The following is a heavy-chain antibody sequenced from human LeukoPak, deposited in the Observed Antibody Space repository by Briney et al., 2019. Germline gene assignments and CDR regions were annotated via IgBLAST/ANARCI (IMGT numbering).Heavy chain of an antibody. CDR1: GFTFSSYA. J-gene: IGHJ4*02. CDR3: AKDARRTFGLSSGLYRGSYYFDY. Sequence: GGSLRLSCAASGFTFSSYAMSWVRQAPGKGLEWVSAISGSGGSTYYADSVKGRFTISRDNSKNTLYLQMNSLRAEDTAVYYSAKDARRTFGLSSGLYRGSYYFDYWGQGTLVTVSS. V-gene: IGHV3-23*01. D-gene: IGHD6-19*01. CDR2: ISGSGGST.